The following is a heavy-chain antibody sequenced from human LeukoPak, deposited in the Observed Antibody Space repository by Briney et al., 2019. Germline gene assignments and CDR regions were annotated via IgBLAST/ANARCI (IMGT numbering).Heavy chain of an antibody. D-gene: IGHD3-22*01. J-gene: IGHJ4*02. Sequence: GGSLRLSCAASRFTFKNYAMSWVRQAPGKGLEWVSSISSSGDATYYANSVKGRFTISRDNSKNTLYLQMNSLRAEDTAVYYCAESFDGSGYYYVYFDSWGQGTLVTVSS. CDR2: ISSSGDAT. CDR1: RFTFKNYA. CDR3: AESFDGSGYYYVYFDS. V-gene: IGHV3-23*01.